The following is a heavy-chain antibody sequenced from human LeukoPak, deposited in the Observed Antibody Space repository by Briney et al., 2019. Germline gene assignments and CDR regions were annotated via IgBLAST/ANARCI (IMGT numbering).Heavy chain of an antibody. V-gene: IGHV1-2*02. CDR1: GYTFTAYY. Sequence: ASVKVSCKASGYTFTAYYLHWVRQAPGQGLEWMGWIHPSSGGTNYAQNFQGRVSMTTDTPISTVYMELSRLRSDDTAVYYCARDYYGSGTYYKDYWGQGTLVTVSS. CDR2: IHPSSGGT. D-gene: IGHD3-10*01. J-gene: IGHJ4*02. CDR3: ARDYYGSGTYYKDY.